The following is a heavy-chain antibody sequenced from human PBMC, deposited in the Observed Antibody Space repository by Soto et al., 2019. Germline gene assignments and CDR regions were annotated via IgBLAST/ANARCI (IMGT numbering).Heavy chain of an antibody. D-gene: IGHD4-4*01. Sequence: GGSLRFSCSASGFTFSSYAMHWVRQAPGKGLEYVSAISSNGGSTYYADSVKGRFTISRDNSKNTLYLQMSSLRAEDTAVYYCVKDEARNYRSYYYYGMDVWGQGTTVTVSS. CDR3: VKDEARNYRSYYYYGMDV. J-gene: IGHJ6*02. CDR2: ISSNGGST. CDR1: GFTFSSYA. V-gene: IGHV3-64D*08.